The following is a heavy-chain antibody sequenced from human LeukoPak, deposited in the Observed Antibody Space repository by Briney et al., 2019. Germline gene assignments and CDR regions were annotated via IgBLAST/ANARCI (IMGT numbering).Heavy chain of an antibody. CDR1: GDSISSYY. V-gene: IGHV4-59*01. D-gene: IGHD1-26*01. J-gene: IGHJ3*02. CDR3: ARFFWELRAFDI. Sequence: PSETLSLTCTVSGDSISSYYWNWIRQPPGKGLEWIGYIYYSGSTNYNPSLKSRVTISVDTSKNQFSLKLSSVTAADTAVYYCARFFWELRAFDIWGQGTMVTVSS. CDR2: IYYSGST.